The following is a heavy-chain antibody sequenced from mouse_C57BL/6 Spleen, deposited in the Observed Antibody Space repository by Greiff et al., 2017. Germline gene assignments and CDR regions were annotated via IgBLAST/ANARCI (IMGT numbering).Heavy chain of an antibody. CDR3: AREGSSGFAY. D-gene: IGHD3-2*02. J-gene: IGHJ3*01. CDR1: GYTFTSYW. Sequence: QVQLQQPGAELVKPGASVKMSCKASGYTFTSYWITWVKQRPGQGLEWIGDIYPGSGSTNYNEKFKSKATLTLDTSSSTAYMQLSSLTSEDSAVYYCAREGSSGFAYWGQGTLVTVSA. V-gene: IGHV1-55*01. CDR2: IYPGSGST.